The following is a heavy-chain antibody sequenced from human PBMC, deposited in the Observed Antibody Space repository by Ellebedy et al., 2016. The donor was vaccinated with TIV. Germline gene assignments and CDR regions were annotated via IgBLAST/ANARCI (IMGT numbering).Heavy chain of an antibody. J-gene: IGHJ4*02. D-gene: IGHD2-15*01. CDR3: ASGYCSGGSCYSDFDY. V-gene: IGHV3-43*01. Sequence: GGSLRLSCAASGFTFDDYTMHWVRQAPGKGLEWVSLISWDGGSTYYADSVKGRFTISRDNSKNSLYLQMNSLRTEDTALYYCASGYCSGGSCYSDFDYWGQGTLVTVSS. CDR2: ISWDGGST. CDR1: GFTFDDYT.